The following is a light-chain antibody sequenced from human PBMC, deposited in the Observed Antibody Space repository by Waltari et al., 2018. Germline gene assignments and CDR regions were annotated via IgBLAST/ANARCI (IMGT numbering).Light chain of an antibody. CDR3: QSYDSSLSEV. J-gene: IGLJ1*01. Sequence: QSVLTQPPSVSGAPGQRVTISCTGSSSNIGAGYDVHWYQQLPGTAPKLLSCGNSERPSGVPDRFSGSKSGTSASLAITGLQAEDEADYYCQSYDSSLSEVFGTGTKVTVL. CDR1: SSNIGAGYD. CDR2: GNS. V-gene: IGLV1-40*01.